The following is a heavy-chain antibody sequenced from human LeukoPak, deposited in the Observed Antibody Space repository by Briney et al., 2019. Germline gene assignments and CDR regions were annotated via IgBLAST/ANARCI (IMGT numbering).Heavy chain of an antibody. D-gene: IGHD6-13*01. CDR2: IYHSGST. J-gene: IGHJ5*02. V-gene: IGHV4-4*02. CDR3: ARQGAVRIAAAGPPTYENNWFDP. Sequence: SGTLSLTCAVSGGSISSSNWWSWVRQPPGKGLEWIGEIYHSGSTNYNPSLKSRVTISVDKSKNQFSLKLSSVTAADTAVYYCARQGAVRIAAAGPPTYENNWFDPWGQGTLVTVSS. CDR1: GGSISSSNW.